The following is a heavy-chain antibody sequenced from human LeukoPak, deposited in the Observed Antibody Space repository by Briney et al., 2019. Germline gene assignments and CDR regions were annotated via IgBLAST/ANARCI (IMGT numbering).Heavy chain of an antibody. J-gene: IGHJ4*02. CDR3: AKDLSYYDSSGFDY. CDR2: IWYDGGNK. CDR1: GFTFSSYG. V-gene: IGHV3-33*06. Sequence: PGGSLRLSCAASGFTFSSYGMHWVRQAPGKGLEWVAVIWYDGGNKYYADSVKGRFTISRDNSKNTLYLQMNSLRAEDTAVYYCAKDLSYYDSSGFDYWGQGTLVTVSS. D-gene: IGHD3-22*01.